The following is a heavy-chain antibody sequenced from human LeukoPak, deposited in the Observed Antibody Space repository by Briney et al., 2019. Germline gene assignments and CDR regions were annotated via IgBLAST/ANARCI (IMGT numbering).Heavy chain of an antibody. J-gene: IGHJ1*01. CDR3: ARDKTKPTTSYLQH. V-gene: IGHV3-21*01. CDR2: ISSSSNYI. D-gene: IGHD4-17*01. CDR1: GFTFSTYS. Sequence: GGSLRLSCAASGFTFSTYSMNWVRQAPGKGLEWVSAISSSSNYIYYADSVKGRFSISRDDAKNSLFLQMNGLRAEDTAVYYCARDKTKPTTSYLQHWGQGTLVTVSS.